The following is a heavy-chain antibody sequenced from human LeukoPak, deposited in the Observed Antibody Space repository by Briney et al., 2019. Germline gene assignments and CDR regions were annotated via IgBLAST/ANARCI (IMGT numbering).Heavy chain of an antibody. J-gene: IGHJ6*03. CDR3: ARVYRTAVAGQHYYYYYMDV. V-gene: IGHV3-7*01. D-gene: IGHD6-19*01. CDR2: IKQDGSEK. CDR1: GFTFSSYW. Sequence: PGGSLRLSCAASGFTFSSYWMSWVRQAPGKGLEWVANIKQDGSEKYYVDSVKGRFTISRDNAKNSLYLQMNSLRAEDTAVYYCARVYRTAVAGQHYYYYYMDVWGKGTTVTVSS.